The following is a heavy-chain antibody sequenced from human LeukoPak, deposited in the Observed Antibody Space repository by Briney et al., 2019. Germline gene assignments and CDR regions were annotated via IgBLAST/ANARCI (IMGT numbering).Heavy chain of an antibody. D-gene: IGHD2-15*01. V-gene: IGHV1-2*04. CDR1: GYTFTGYY. CDR2: INPNSGGT. Sequence: GASVKVSCKASGYTFTGYYMHWVRQAPGQGLEWMGWINPNSGGTNYAQKFQGWVTMTRNTSISTAYMELSSLRSEDTAVYYCARSLVVVAATYNWFDPWGQGTLVTVSP. J-gene: IGHJ5*02. CDR3: ARSLVVVAATYNWFDP.